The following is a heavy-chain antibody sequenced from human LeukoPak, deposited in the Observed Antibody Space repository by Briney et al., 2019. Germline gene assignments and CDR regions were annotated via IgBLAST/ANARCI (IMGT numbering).Heavy chain of an antibody. D-gene: IGHD6-19*01. CDR3: VRGDSGWFEY. CDR2: IKTDGSHT. CDR1: GFTFSSYW. V-gene: IGHV3-74*01. J-gene: IGHJ4*02. Sequence: GGSLRLSCVASGFTFSSYWMHWVRQVLGKGPVWVSRIKTDGSHTNYADSVKGRFSISRDNAKNTLYLQMNSLRAEDTAIYYCVRGDSGWFEYWGQGTLVTVSS.